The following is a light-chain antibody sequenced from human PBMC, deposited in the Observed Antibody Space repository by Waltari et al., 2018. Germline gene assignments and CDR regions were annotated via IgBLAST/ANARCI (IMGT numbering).Light chain of an antibody. CDR2: GPG. Sequence: SSDLTQDPSVSVALGQTLRITCQGESLRRTYASWYKQRPGQAPILVLYGPGNRPSGIPDRFSGSTSGNTASLTITGAQAEDEADYYCHSRETFSTRLFGGGTRLTV. CDR3: HSRETFSTRL. CDR1: SLRRTY. V-gene: IGLV3-19*01. J-gene: IGLJ2*01.